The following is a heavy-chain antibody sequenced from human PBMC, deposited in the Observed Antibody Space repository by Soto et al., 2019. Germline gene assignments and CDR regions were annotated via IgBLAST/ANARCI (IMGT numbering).Heavy chain of an antibody. CDR2: ISAYNDNK. V-gene: IGHV1-18*01. CDR3: AGSGPPAEY. Sequence: QVQLVQTGAEVKKPGASVKVSCKASGYTFTSYAISWVRQAPGQGREWMGWISAYNDNKNYAQKRQGRVTMTTDTSTTTADMELRSLRSADTAVYYCAGSGPPAEYWGQGTLVTVSS. J-gene: IGHJ4*02. CDR1: GYTFTSYA. D-gene: IGHD3-10*01.